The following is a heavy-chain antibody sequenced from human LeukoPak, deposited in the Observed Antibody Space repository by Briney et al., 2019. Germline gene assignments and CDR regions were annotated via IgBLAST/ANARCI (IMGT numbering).Heavy chain of an antibody. CDR3: ARERSLAGTPYFDY. V-gene: IGHV1-2*04. Sequence: GASVKVSCKASGYTFTGYYMHWVRQAPGQGLEWMGWINPNSGGTNYAQKFQGWVTMTRDTSISTAYMELSRLRSDDTAVYYCARERSLAGTPYFDYWGQGTLVTVSS. J-gene: IGHJ4*02. CDR2: INPNSGGT. CDR1: GYTFTGYY. D-gene: IGHD6-19*01.